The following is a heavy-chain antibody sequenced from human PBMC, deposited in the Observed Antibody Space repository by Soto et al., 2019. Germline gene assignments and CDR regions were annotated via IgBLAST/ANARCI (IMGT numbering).Heavy chain of an antibody. V-gene: IGHV1-69*13. CDR1: GGTFSSYS. CDR2: IIPIFGKA. D-gene: IGHD2-15*01. CDR3: ARSHCSGGSCYQQGY. J-gene: IGHJ4*02. Sequence: SLNVPFKASGGTFSSYSISWVRQAPGQGLELMGGIIPIFGKANYAHKFQGRVTITADESTSTAYMELSSLRSEDTAVYYCARSHCSGGSCYQQGYWGQGTLVNVSS.